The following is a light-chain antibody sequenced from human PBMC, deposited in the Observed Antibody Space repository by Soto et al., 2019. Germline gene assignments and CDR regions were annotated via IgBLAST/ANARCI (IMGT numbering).Light chain of an antibody. CDR1: NSNIGAGYD. CDR2: EVK. CDR3: GSYAGNNIHFV. V-gene: IGLV1-40*01. Sequence: QSVLTQPPSVSGAPGQRVTISCTGSNSNIGAGYDVHWYQQLPGTAPKLMIYEVKKRPSGVPDRFSGSKSGNTASLTVSGLQAEDESDYYCGSYAGNNIHFVFGTGTKLTVL. J-gene: IGLJ1*01.